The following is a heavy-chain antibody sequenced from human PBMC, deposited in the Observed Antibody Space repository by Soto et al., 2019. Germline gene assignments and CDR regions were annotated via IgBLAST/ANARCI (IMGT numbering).Heavy chain of an antibody. D-gene: IGHD7-27*01. CDR2: VYHSGST. Sequence: QVQLQESGPGLVKPSQTLSLTCSVSGDSIRGGGHYWNWIRQFPGKGLEWIGYVYHSGSTHYNPSLSVRLTISIDTSKKQFSLRLISVTAADTALYYWARDTGLAPTVWGYWGHWTQVTVSS. J-gene: IGHJ4*03. V-gene: IGHV4-31*03. CDR3: ARDTGLAPTVWGY. CDR1: GDSIRGGGHY.